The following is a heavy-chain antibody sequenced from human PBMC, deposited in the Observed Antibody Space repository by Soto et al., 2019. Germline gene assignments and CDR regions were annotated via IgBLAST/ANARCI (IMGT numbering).Heavy chain of an antibody. V-gene: IGHV3-23*01. J-gene: IGHJ4*02. CDR3: AKVFVFTIREGFDY. CDR2: ISGSGGST. Sequence: GGSLRLSCAASGFTFSSYAMSWVRQAPGKGLEWVSAISGSGGSTYYADSVKGRFTVSRDNSKNTLYLQMNSLRAEDTAVYYCAKVFVFTIREGFDYWGLGTLVTVSS. D-gene: IGHD3-3*01. CDR1: GFTFSSYA.